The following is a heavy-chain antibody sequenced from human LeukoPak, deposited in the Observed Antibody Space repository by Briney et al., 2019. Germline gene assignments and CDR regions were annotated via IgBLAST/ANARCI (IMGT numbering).Heavy chain of an antibody. D-gene: IGHD3-10*01. CDR2: ISPSGDIT. J-gene: IGHJ4*02. CDR1: GFTFSSYS. Sequence: HTGGSLRLSCAASGFTFSSYSMNWVRQAPGKGLEWVSGISPSGDITYYADSVKGRFTISRDNSKNMVYLQVISLTAEDTAVYYCAKDDAWLRFGEWSQGTLVTVSA. V-gene: IGHV3-23*01. CDR3: AKDDAWLRFGE.